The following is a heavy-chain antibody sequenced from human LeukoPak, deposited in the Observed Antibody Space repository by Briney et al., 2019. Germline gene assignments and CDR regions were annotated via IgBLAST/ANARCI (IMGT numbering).Heavy chain of an antibody. Sequence: SGGSLRLSCAASGFTFSSYSMNWVRQAPGKGLEWVSSISSSSSYIYYADSVKGRFTISRDNAKNSLYLQMNSLRAEDTAVYYCARGAGDIVVVVAANYYFDYWGQGTLVTVSS. J-gene: IGHJ4*02. CDR2: ISSSSSYI. V-gene: IGHV3-21*01. CDR3: ARGAGDIVVVVAANYYFDY. CDR1: GFTFSSYS. D-gene: IGHD2-15*01.